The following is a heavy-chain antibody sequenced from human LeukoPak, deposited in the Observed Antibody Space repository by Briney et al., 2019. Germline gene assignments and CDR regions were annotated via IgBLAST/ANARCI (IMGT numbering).Heavy chain of an antibody. CDR2: IIPIFGTA. Sequence: SVKVSCKASGGTFSSYAISWVRQAPGQGLEWMGGIIPIFGTANYAQKFQGRVTITADESTSTAYMELSSLRSEDTAVYYCARVGGNHYDSSGYYVLAYYFDYWGQGTLVTVSS. CDR3: ARVGGNHYDSSGYYVLAYYFDY. J-gene: IGHJ4*02. CDR1: GGTFSSYA. V-gene: IGHV1-69*13. D-gene: IGHD3-22*01.